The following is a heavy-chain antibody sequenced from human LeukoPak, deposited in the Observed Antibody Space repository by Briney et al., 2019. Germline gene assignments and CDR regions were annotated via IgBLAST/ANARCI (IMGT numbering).Heavy chain of an antibody. J-gene: IGHJ6*03. Sequence: GGSLRLSCAASGFSFDAYGMHWVRQAPGKGLEWVAFIRYDGSNKYYADSVKGRFTISRDNSKNTLYLQMNSLRAEDTAVYYCAKDRGYCSSTSCYTNYYMDVWGKGTTVTVSS. CDR3: AKDRGYCSSTSCYTNYYMDV. CDR2: IRYDGSNK. CDR1: GFSFDAYG. V-gene: IGHV3-30*02. D-gene: IGHD2-2*02.